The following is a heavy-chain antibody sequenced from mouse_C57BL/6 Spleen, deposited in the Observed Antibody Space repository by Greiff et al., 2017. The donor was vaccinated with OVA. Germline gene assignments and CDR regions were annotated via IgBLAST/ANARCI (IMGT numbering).Heavy chain of an antibody. CDR1: GFTFSSYT. CDR2: ISGGGGNT. D-gene: IGHD2-4*01. CDR3: ARSSYDYSTWFAY. J-gene: IGHJ3*01. V-gene: IGHV5-9*01. Sequence: EVQVVESGGGLVKPGGSLKLSCAASGFTFSSYTMSWVRQTPEKRLEWVATISGGGGNTYYPDSVKGRFTISRDNAKNTLYLQMSSLRSEDTALYYCARSSYDYSTWFAYWGQGTLVTVSA.